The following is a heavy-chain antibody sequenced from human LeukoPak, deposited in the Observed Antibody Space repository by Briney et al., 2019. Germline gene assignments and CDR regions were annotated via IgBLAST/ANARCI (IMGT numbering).Heavy chain of an antibody. D-gene: IGHD3-22*01. CDR2: ISGSGGST. CDR1: GFTFSSYS. J-gene: IGHJ4*02. CDR3: ERPPNDGRGYFPSYFDS. V-gene: IGHV3-23*01. Sequence: GGSLRLSCAASGFTFSSYSMNWVRQAPGKGLEWVSAISGSGGSTYYADSVKGRFTISRDNSKNTLYLQMNSLRAEDTAVYYCERPPNDGRGYFPSYFDSGGQEPLVTVPS.